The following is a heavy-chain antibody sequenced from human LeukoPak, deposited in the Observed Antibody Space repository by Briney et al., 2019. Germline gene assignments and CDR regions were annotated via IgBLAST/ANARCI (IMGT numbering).Heavy chain of an antibody. J-gene: IGHJ5*02. CDR3: ARLSMVRGDSKWFDP. CDR1: GGSISSGGYS. V-gene: IGHV4-30-2*01. CDR2: IYHSGST. Sequence: SQTLSLTCAVSGGSISSGGYSWSWIRQPPGKGLEWIGYIYHSGSTYYNPSLKSRVTISVDRSKNQFSLKLSSVTAADTAVYYCARLSMVRGDSKWFDPWGQGTLVTVSS. D-gene: IGHD3-10*01.